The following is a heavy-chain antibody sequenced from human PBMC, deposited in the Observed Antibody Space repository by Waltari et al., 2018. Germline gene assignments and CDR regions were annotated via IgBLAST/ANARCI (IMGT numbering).Heavy chain of an antibody. CDR3: ARDSHGCYGCGMDV. J-gene: IGHJ6*02. CDR1: GFTFSSYW. D-gene: IGHD2-2*01. Sequence: QPGGSLRLSCVASGFTFSSYWMSWVRQAPGKGLEWVANLNQDGSATYSVDSMKGRFTISRDNAKNLLYLQMNSLRAEDTAVYYCARDSHGCYGCGMDVWGQGTTVTV. V-gene: IGHV3-7*03. CDR2: LNQDGSAT.